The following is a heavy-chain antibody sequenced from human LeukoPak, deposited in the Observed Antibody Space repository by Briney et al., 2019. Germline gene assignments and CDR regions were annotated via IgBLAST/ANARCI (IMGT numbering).Heavy chain of an antibody. CDR3: ARLEGAVDHYYMDV. D-gene: IGHD1-26*01. V-gene: IGHV3-11*01. Sequence: PGGSLRLSCAASGFTFSDYYMSWIRQAPGKGLEWVSYISSSGTTIYYADSVKGRFTISRDNAKNSLYLQMNSLRAEDTAVYYCARLEGAVDHYYMDVWGKGTTVTISS. J-gene: IGHJ6*03. CDR1: GFTFSDYY. CDR2: ISSSGTTI.